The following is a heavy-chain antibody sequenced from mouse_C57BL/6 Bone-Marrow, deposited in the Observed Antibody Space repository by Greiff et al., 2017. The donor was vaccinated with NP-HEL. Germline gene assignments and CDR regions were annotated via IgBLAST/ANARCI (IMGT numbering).Heavy chain of an antibody. Sequence: QVQLQQPGAELVKPGASVKLSCKASGYTFTSYWMHWVKQRPGQGLEWIGMIHPNSGSTNYNEKFKSKATLTVDKSSSTAYMQLSSLTSEDSAVYYCARRRVYPYYAMDYWGQGTSVTVSS. J-gene: IGHJ4*01. CDR3: ARRRVYPYYAMDY. D-gene: IGHD2-1*01. CDR1: GYTFTSYW. V-gene: IGHV1-64*01. CDR2: IHPNSGST.